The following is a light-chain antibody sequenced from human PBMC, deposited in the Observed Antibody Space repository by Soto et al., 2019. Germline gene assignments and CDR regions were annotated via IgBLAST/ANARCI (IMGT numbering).Light chain of an antibody. CDR2: NND. CDR3: HSYDSSLGGARV. V-gene: IGLV1-40*01. J-gene: IGLJ2*01. CDR1: SGNIGAGYD. Sequence: QSVLTQPPSVSGASGQSVTISCTGTSGNIGAGYDVHWYQQPPGSTPKLLIYNNDNRPSGVPDRFSGFKSDASASLTITGLQAEDEADYYCHSYDSSLGGARVFGGGTKVTVL.